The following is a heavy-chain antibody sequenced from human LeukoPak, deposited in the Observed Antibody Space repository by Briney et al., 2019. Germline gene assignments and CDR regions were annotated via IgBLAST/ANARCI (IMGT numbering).Heavy chain of an antibody. CDR2: IGTAGDT. J-gene: IGHJ4*02. V-gene: IGHV3-13*01. CDR1: GFPLSSYD. CDR3: ASRGRFGEFVC. Sequence: GGSLRLPCAASGFPLSSYDMHWVRQATGKGLEWVLAIGTAGDTYYPGSVKGRFTISRENAKNSLYLQMSSLRGGDTAVYYCASRGRFGEFVCWGQGTLVTVSS. D-gene: IGHD3-10*01.